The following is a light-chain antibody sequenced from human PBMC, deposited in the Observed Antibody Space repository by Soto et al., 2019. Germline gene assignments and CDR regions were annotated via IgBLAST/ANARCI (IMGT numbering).Light chain of an antibody. CDR2: GAS. V-gene: IGKV3-20*01. CDR3: QQYDNSPWT. CDR1: QSVSSSY. Sequence: EIVLTQSPGTLSLSPGEGATLSCRASQSVSSSYLAWYQQKPGQAPRLLIYGASSRATGIPDRFSGGGSGTDFTLTISRLEPEDFAVYYSQQYDNSPWTFGQGTKVEIK. J-gene: IGKJ1*01.